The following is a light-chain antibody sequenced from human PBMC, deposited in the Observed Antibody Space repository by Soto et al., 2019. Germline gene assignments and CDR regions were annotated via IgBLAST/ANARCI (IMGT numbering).Light chain of an antibody. Sequence: QSALTQPRSVSGSPGQSVTISCTGTSSDVGGYNYVSWYQQHPGKAPKLMIYDVSERPSGVPDRFSGSKSGNTASLTISGLQAEDEADYYCCSYAGSYSLYVFVTGTKLTVL. CDR3: CSYAGSYSLYV. CDR2: DVS. J-gene: IGLJ1*01. CDR1: SSDVGGYNY. V-gene: IGLV2-11*01.